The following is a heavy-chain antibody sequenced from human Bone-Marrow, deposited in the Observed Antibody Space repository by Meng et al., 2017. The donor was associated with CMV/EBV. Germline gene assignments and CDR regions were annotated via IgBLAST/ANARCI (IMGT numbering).Heavy chain of an antibody. V-gene: IGHV1-69*05. J-gene: IGHJ6*02. CDR1: GYIFTSYY. CDR3: ARGYSSSWHYYYYGMDV. CDR2: IIPIFGTA. D-gene: IGHD6-13*01. Sequence: SVKVSCKASGYIFTSYYIHWVRQAPGQGLEWMGGIIPIFGTANYAQKFQGRVTITTDESTSTAYMELSSLRSEDTAVYYCARGYSSSWHYYYYGMDVWGQGTTVTVSS.